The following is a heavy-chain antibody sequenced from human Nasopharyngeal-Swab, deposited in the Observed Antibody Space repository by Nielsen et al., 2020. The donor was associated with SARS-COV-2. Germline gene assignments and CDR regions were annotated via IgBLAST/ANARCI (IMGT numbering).Heavy chain of an antibody. CDR3: FTGHYMGV. Sequence: WIRQPPGKGLEWVAHIKHDGSEKYYVDSVKGRFTISRDNGKNSLYLQMNSLRGDDTAVYYCFTGHYMGVWGKGTTVTVSS. CDR2: IKHDGSEK. J-gene: IGHJ6*03. V-gene: IGHV3-7*01. D-gene: IGHD2-8*02.